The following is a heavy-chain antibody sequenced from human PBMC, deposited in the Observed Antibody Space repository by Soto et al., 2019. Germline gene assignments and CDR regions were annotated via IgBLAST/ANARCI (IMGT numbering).Heavy chain of an antibody. CDR1: GFTFSSYG. CDR2: ISYDGSNK. V-gene: IGHV3-30*18. Sequence: GGSLRLSCAASGFTFSSYGMHWVRQAPGKGLEWVAVISYDGSNKYYADSVKGRFTISRDNSKNTLYLQMNSLRAEDTAVYYCAKDIPSSLNYDFWSGRNYYYYGMDVWGQGTTVTVSS. CDR3: AKDIPSSLNYDFWSGRNYYYYGMDV. J-gene: IGHJ6*02. D-gene: IGHD3-3*01.